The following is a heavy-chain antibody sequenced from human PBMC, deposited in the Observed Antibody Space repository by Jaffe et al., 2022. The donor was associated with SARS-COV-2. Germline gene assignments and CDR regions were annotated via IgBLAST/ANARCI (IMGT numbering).Heavy chain of an antibody. CDR2: IWYDGSNK. D-gene: IGHD3-3*01. CDR1: GFTFSSYG. V-gene: IGHV3-33*01. J-gene: IGHJ4*02. CDR3: AREYYDFPYFDY. Sequence: QVQLVESGGGVVQPGRSLRLSCAASGFTFSSYGMHWVRQAPGKGLEWVAVIWYDGSNKYYADSVKGRFTISRDNSKNTLYLQMNSLRAEDTAVYYCAREYYDFPYFDYWGQGTLVTVSS.